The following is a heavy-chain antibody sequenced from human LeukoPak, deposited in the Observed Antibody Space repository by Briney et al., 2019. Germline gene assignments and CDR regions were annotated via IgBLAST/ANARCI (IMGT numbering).Heavy chain of an antibody. CDR3: AGEDNGSGYRPFDI. V-gene: IGHV1-2*06. D-gene: IGHD3-22*01. J-gene: IGHJ3*02. Sequence: PPASVKVSCKASGYTFTGYYIHWVRQAPGQGLEWMGRINPNNGGTNYAQKFQGRVTMTRDMSMSTAYMELSRLRSVDTAVYYCAGEDNGSGYRPFDIWGQGTMVTVPS. CDR1: GYTFTGYY. CDR2: INPNNGGT.